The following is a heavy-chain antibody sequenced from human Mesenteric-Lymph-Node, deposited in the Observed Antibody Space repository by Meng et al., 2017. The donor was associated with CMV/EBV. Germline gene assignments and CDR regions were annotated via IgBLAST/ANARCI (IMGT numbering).Heavy chain of an antibody. CDR2: IKQDGSEK. CDR1: GFTFSSYW. D-gene: IGHD2-2*01. V-gene: IGHV3-7*01. Sequence: GGSLRLSCAASGFTFSSYWMSWVRQAPGKGLEWVANIKQDGSEKYYVDSVKGRFTISRDNAKNSLYLQMNSLRAEDTAVYYCARGGLYCSSASCYRTFDIWGQGTMVTVSS. J-gene: IGHJ3*02. CDR3: ARGGLYCSSASCYRTFDI.